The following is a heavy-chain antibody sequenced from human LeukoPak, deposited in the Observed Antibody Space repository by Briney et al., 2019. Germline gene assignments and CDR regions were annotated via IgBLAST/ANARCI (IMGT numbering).Heavy chain of an antibody. Sequence: GGSLRLSCAASGFTFSSYGMHWVRQAPGKGLEWVAVIWYDGSNKYYADSVKGRFTISRDNSKNTLYLQMNSLRAEDTAVYYCAVAAAGTFFGQYCWGQGTLVTVSS. V-gene: IGHV3-33*01. CDR3: AVAAAGTFFGQYC. D-gene: IGHD6-13*01. CDR2: IWYDGSNK. CDR1: GFTFSSYG. J-gene: IGHJ4*02.